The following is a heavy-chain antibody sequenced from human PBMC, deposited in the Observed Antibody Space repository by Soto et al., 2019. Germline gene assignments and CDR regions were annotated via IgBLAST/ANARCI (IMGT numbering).Heavy chain of an antibody. CDR2: INHNGST. V-gene: IGHV4-34*01. Sequence: PSETLSLTCAVYGGSFSGYYWSWIREPPGKGLGWIGEINHNGSTNYNPSLKSRVTISVDTSKNQFSLKLSSVTAADTAVYYCARGGKYYGSGSYYRAFGYYGMDVWGQGTTVS. J-gene: IGHJ6*02. CDR1: GGSFSGYY. CDR3: ARGGKYYGSGSYYRAFGYYGMDV. D-gene: IGHD3-10*01.